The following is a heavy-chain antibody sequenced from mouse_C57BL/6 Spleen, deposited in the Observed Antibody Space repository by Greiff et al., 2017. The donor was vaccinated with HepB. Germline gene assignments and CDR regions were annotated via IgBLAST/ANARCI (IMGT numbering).Heavy chain of an antibody. CDR1: GYTFTSYW. CDR2: IYPSDSET. J-gene: IGHJ1*03. Sequence: QVQLQQPGAELVRPGSSVKLSCKASGYTFTSYWMDWVKQRPGQGLEWIGNIYPSDSETHYNQKFKDKATFTVDKSSSAAYMQLSSLTSEDSAVYYCARSDYCYGSSYVPHWYFDVWGTGTTVTVSS. D-gene: IGHD1-1*01. CDR3: ARSDYCYGSSYVPHWYFDV. V-gene: IGHV1-61*01.